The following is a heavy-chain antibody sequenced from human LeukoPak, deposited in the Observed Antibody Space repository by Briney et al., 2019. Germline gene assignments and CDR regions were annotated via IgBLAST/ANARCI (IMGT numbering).Heavy chain of an antibody. Sequence: GGSLRLSCAASGFTFSSYSMNWVRQAPGKGLEWVSSISSSSYIYYADSVKGRFTISRDNAKNSLYRQMNSLRAEDTAVYYCARASFAMVRGVGFDPWGQGTLVTVSS. J-gene: IGHJ5*02. CDR3: ARASFAMVRGVGFDP. CDR1: GFTFSSYS. CDR2: ISSSSYI. D-gene: IGHD3-10*01. V-gene: IGHV3-21*01.